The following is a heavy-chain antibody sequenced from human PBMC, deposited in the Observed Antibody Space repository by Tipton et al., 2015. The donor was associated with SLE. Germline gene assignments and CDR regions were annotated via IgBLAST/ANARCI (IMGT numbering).Heavy chain of an antibody. D-gene: IGHD3-3*01. CDR1: GGSISSVNYY. CDR3: AHSTIFGVVPHGWFDP. Sequence: TLSLTCTVSGGSISSVNYYCSWIRPTPGKGLEWIGDINHSGSTKYNPSLKSRVTISVDTSKNQFSLKLSSVTAADTAVYYYAHSTIFGVVPHGWFDPWGQGTLVTVSS. J-gene: IGHJ5*02. V-gene: IGHV4-39*07. CDR2: INHSGST.